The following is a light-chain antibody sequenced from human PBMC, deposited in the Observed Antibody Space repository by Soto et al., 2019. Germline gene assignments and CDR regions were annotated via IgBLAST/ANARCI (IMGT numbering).Light chain of an antibody. CDR3: SSYTTRSTYV. J-gene: IGLJ1*01. V-gene: IGLV2-14*01. CDR1: SSDAGRFNF. CDR2: EVT. Sequence: QSVLTQPASVSGSPGQSITISCTGTSSDAGRFNFVSWFQQHPGKAPKLLIYEVTKRPSGVSNRFSGSKSGNTASLTISGLQTEDEADYYCSSYTTRSTYVFGTGTKVTVL.